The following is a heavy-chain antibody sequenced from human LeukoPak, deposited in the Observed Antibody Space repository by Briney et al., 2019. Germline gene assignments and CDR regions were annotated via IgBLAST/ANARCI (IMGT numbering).Heavy chain of an antibody. Sequence: PGGSLRLSCAASGFAFSSYAMSWVRQAPGKGLEWVSAISGSGGSTDYADSVKGRFTISRDNSKNTLYLQMNSLRAEDTALYYCAKDPYSYDSIVYYAYWGQGTLVTVSS. CDR1: GFAFSSYA. CDR2: ISGSGGST. CDR3: AKDPYSYDSIVYYAY. D-gene: IGHD3-22*01. J-gene: IGHJ4*02. V-gene: IGHV3-23*01.